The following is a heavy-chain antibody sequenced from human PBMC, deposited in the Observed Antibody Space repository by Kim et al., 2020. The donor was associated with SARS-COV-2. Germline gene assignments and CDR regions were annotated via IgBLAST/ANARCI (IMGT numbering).Heavy chain of an antibody. CDR1: GGSISSYY. CDR2: IYYSGST. D-gene: IGHD6-19*01. Sequence: SETLSLTCTVSGGSISSYYWSWIRQPPGKGLEWIGYIYYSGSTNYNPSLKSRVTISVDTSKNQFSLKLSSVTAVDTAVYYCAGRGWYGLSGIDPWGQGTLVTVSS. V-gene: IGHV4-59*13. J-gene: IGHJ5*02. CDR3: AGRGWYGLSGIDP.